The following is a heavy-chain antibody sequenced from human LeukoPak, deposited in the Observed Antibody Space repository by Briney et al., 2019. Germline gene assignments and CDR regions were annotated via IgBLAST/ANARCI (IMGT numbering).Heavy chain of an antibody. Sequence: SETLSLTCTVSGASISSSSFSWGWIRQPPGKGLEWIGSIYYSGSTYYNPSLKSRVTISVDTSKNQFSLKLSSVTAADTAVYYCARDRYSGTYYPWGQGTLVTVSS. CDR3: ARDRYSGTYYP. CDR1: GASISSSSFS. D-gene: IGHD1-26*01. J-gene: IGHJ5*02. V-gene: IGHV4-39*07. CDR2: IYYSGST.